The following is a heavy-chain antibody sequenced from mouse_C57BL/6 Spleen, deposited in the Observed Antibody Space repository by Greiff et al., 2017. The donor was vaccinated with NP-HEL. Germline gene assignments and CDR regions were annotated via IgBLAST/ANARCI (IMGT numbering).Heavy chain of an antibody. CDR1: GFTFSSDG. Sequence: EVKLMESGGDLVKPGGSLKLSCAASGFTFSSDGMSWVRQTPDKRLEWVATISSGGSYTYYPDSVKGRFTISRDNAKNTLYLQMSSLKSEDTAMYYCAGNFDVWGTGTTVTVSS. CDR2: ISSGGSYT. V-gene: IGHV5-6*01. J-gene: IGHJ1*03. CDR3: AGNFDV.